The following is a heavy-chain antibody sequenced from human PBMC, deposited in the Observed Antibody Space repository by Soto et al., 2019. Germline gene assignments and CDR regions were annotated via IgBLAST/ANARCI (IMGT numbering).Heavy chain of an antibody. V-gene: IGHV4-30-4*08. CDR3: AGRGAYYDFWSGYSHFDF. CDR2: IYYSGST. Sequence: SETLSLTCTVSGGSISSGGYYWSWIRQHPGKGLEWIGYIYYSGSTYYNPSLKSRVTISVDTSKNQFSLKLSSVTAADTAVYYCAGRGAYYDFWSGYSHFDFWGQGTLVTVSS. CDR1: GGSISSGGYY. D-gene: IGHD3-3*01. J-gene: IGHJ4*02.